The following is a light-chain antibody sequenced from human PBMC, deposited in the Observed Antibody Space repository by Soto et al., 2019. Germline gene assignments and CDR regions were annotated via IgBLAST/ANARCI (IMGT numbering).Light chain of an antibody. CDR1: QDISSY. Sequence: IQLTQSPSSLSAYVGDRVTITCRARQDISSYLAWYQQKPGKATNLQIYAASTLQSGVPVRFSASGVGTELTLTISSLQSEDFAFYYCQQYNNWPLWTFGQGTKVDI. CDR3: QQYNNWPLWT. V-gene: IGKV1-9*01. CDR2: AAS. J-gene: IGKJ1*01.